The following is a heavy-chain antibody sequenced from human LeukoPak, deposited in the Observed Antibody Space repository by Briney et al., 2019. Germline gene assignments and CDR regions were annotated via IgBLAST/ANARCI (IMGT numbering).Heavy chain of an antibody. Sequence: HPGGSLRLSCAASGFTFRSYAMSWVRQAPGKGLEWVSTVSGSGGSTYYADSVKGRVTIFRVNSKNTLYLQMNSLRAEGTAVYYCAKSGSYYDSSGYYYFESWGQGTLVTVSS. CDR1: GFTFRSYA. CDR2: VSGSGGST. D-gene: IGHD3-22*01. J-gene: IGHJ4*02. CDR3: AKSGSYYDSSGYYYFES. V-gene: IGHV3-23*01.